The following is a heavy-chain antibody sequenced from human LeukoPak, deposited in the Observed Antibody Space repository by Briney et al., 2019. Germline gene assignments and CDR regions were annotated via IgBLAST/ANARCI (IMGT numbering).Heavy chain of an antibody. Sequence: ASVKVSCKASGYTFTGYYMHWVRQAPGQGLEWMGWINPNSGGTNYAQKFQGRVTMTRDTSISTAYMELSRLRSDDTAVYHCASPALGYCSGGSCNLDYWGQGTLVTVSS. D-gene: IGHD2-15*01. V-gene: IGHV1-2*02. CDR1: GYTFTGYY. CDR3: ASPALGYCSGGSCNLDY. CDR2: INPNSGGT. J-gene: IGHJ4*02.